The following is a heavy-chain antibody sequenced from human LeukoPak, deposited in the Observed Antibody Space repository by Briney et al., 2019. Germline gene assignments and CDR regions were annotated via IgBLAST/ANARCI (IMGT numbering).Heavy chain of an antibody. Sequence: GGSLRLSCAASGFTFRSHGMSWVRQAPGKGLEWVSSLSGSGGSTYYADSVKGRFTISRDNSKNTLFLHMNSLRAEDTAVYYCAKALGGYDFDYWGQGTLVTVYS. J-gene: IGHJ4*02. CDR3: AKALGGYDFDY. CDR1: GFTFRSHG. V-gene: IGHV3-23*01. CDR2: LSGSGGST. D-gene: IGHD3-16*01.